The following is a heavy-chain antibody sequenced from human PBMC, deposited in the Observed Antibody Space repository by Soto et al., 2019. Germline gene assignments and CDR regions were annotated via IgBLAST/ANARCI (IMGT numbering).Heavy chain of an antibody. V-gene: IGHV4-30-2*01. Sequence: SETLSLTCAVSGGSISSGGYSWSWIRQPPGKGLEWIGYIYQSGSTYYNPSLKSRVTISVDRSRNQFSLKLISVTAADTAVYFCATQSYSNSGAYYYYAMDVWGQGTTVTVSS. J-gene: IGHJ6*02. CDR3: ATQSYSNSGAYYYYAMDV. D-gene: IGHD4-4*01. CDR1: GGSISSGGYS. CDR2: IYQSGST.